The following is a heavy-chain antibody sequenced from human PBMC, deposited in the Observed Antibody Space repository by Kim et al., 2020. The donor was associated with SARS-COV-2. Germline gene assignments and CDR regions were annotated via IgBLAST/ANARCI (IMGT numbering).Heavy chain of an antibody. Sequence: GGSLRLACAASGFTFSSYSMNWVRQAPGKGLEWVSSISSSSSYIYYADSVKGRFTISRDNAKNSLYLQMNSLRAEDTAVYYCARAMIYGSGSYDADAFDIWGQGTMVTVSS. CDR3: ARAMIYGSGSYDADAFDI. CDR2: ISSSSSYI. J-gene: IGHJ3*02. CDR1: GFTFSSYS. D-gene: IGHD3-10*01. V-gene: IGHV3-21*01.